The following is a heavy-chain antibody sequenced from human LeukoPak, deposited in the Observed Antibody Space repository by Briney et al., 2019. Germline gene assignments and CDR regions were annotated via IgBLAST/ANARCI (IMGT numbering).Heavy chain of an antibody. V-gene: IGHV5-51*01. CDR2: IYPGDSDT. Sequence: GESLKISCKGSGYRFAGYWIGWVRQMPGKGLEWMGIIYPGDSDTRYSPSFQGQVTISADKSISTAFLQWSSLKASDTAIYYCARPHRYYYYYMDVWGKGTTVTVSS. CDR1: GYRFAGYW. J-gene: IGHJ6*03. CDR3: ARPHRYYYYYMDV.